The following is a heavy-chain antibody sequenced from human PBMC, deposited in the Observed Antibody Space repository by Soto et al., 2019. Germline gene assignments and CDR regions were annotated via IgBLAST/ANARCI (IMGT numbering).Heavy chain of an antibody. CDR1: GGTLSIYG. CDR3: ASPYTSSFAFDI. D-gene: IGHD6-6*01. J-gene: IGHJ3*02. CDR2: TIPIFGTP. V-gene: IGHV1-69*06. Sequence: QVQLVQYGAEVKKPGSSVKVSCKASGGTLSIYGSSWVRQAPGQGLEWMGGTIPIFGTPNYAQKFEGRVTITADKSTSTAYMELSSLRSEDTAVYYCASPYTSSFAFDIWGQGTVVTVSS.